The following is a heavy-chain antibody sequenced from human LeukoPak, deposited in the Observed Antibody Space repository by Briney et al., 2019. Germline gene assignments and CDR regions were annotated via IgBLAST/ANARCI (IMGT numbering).Heavy chain of an antibody. J-gene: IGHJ4*02. CDR2: IDSGGNT. D-gene: IGHD2-2*01. V-gene: IGHV3-53*01. CDR3: ASGQPFDY. CDR1: GLSVSSNY. Sequence: GGSLRLSCAASGLSVSSNYMSWVRQAPGKGLEWVSVIDSGGNTYDADSVKSRFTISRDNSKNTLYLQMNSLRAEDTAVYYCASGQPFDYWGQGTLVTVSS.